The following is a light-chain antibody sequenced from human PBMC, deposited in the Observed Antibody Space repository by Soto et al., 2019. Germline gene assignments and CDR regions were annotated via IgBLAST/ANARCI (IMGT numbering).Light chain of an antibody. V-gene: IGKV3-20*01. CDR3: QQCGSSLLGT. CDR2: GAS. Sequence: EIVLTQSPGTLSLSPGESATLSCRASQSVSSSYLAWYQQKPGQAPRLLIYGASSRATGIPDRFSGSGSGTDFTLSISRLEPEDFAVYYCQQCGSSLLGTFGQGKRLQIK. J-gene: IGKJ2*01. CDR1: QSVSSSY.